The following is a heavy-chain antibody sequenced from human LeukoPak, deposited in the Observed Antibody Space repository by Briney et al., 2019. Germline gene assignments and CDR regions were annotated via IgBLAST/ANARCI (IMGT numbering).Heavy chain of an antibody. V-gene: IGHV4-31*03. CDR2: IYYSGST. CDR3: ARGGDVRLSLSFDC. J-gene: IGHJ4*02. Sequence: PSETLSLTCTVSGGSISSGGYYWSWIRQHPGQGLEWIVYIYYSGSTYYNPSLKSRVTISVNTTKNQFSLKLSSVTAADTAVYYCARGGDVRLSLSFDCWGQGTLVTVSS. CDR1: GGSISSGGYY.